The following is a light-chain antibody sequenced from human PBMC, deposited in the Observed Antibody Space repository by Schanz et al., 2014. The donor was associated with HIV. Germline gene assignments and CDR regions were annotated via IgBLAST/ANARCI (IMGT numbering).Light chain of an antibody. Sequence: EIVLTQSPATLSLSPGERATLSCRASQRVSSYLAWYQQTPGQAPRLLVYGASTRATGIPARFSGSGSGTEFTLTISSLQSEDFAVYYCQQYNNWPRTFGPGTKVDIK. V-gene: IGKV3-15*01. J-gene: IGKJ3*01. CDR1: QRVSSY. CDR3: QQYNNWPRT. CDR2: GAS.